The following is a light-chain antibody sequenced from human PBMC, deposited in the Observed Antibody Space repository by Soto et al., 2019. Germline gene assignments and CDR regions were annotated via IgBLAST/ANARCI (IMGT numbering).Light chain of an antibody. CDR2: EVN. Sequence: QSALTQPPSASGSPGQSVTISCTGTSSDVGAYTFVSWYQQHPGKAPXLIIYEVNQRPSGVPXRFXGSXXXXXAXLTVSGLQADDEAAYYCSSYAGSINLIFGGGTKLTVL. CDR3: SSYAGSINLI. J-gene: IGLJ2*01. V-gene: IGLV2-8*01. CDR1: SSDVGAYTF.